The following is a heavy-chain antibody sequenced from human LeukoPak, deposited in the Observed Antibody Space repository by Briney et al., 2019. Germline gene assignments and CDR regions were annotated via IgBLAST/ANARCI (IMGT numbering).Heavy chain of an antibody. Sequence: GGSLRLSCAASGFTFSSYSMNWVRQAPGKGLEWVSSISGSSSYIYYADSVKGRFTISRHNAKNSLYLQMNSLRAEDTAIYYCARSSGWYHRGPDYYYYYMDVWGKGTTVTVS. D-gene: IGHD6-19*01. J-gene: IGHJ6*03. CDR1: GFTFSSYS. CDR2: ISGSSSYI. CDR3: ARSSGWYHRGPDYYYYYMDV. V-gene: IGHV3-21*01.